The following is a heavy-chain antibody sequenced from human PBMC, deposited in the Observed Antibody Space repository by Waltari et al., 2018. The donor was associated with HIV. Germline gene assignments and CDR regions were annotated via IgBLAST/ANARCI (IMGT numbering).Heavy chain of an antibody. V-gene: IGHV3-48*01. CDR1: GFTFTSYS. CDR2: ISSSSSTI. CDR3: ARRNMGRGMGDFDY. J-gene: IGHJ4*02. D-gene: IGHD3-10*01. Sequence: EVQLVESGGGLVQPGGSLRLSCAASGFTFTSYSMNWVRQAPGKGLEWISYISSSSSTISYADSVKGRFTVSRDNVKNSLFLQMNSLRVEDTAVYYCARRNMGRGMGDFDYWGEGTLVTVSS.